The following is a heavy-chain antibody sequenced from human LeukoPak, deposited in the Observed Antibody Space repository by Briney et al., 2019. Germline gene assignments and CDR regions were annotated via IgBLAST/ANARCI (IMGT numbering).Heavy chain of an antibody. CDR1: GGSFSGYY. D-gene: IGHD6-19*01. V-gene: IGHV4-34*01. Sequence: SETLSLTCAVYGGSFSGYYWSWIRQPPGRGLEWIGEINHSGSTNYNPSLKSRVTISVDTSKNQFSLKLSSVTAADTAVYYCVAGFYFDYWAREPWSPSPQ. CDR2: INHSGST. J-gene: IGHJ4*02. CDR3: VAGFYFDY.